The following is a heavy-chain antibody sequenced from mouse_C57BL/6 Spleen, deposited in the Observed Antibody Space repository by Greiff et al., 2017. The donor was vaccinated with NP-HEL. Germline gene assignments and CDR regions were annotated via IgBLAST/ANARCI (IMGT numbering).Heavy chain of an antibody. J-gene: IGHJ1*03. D-gene: IGHD2-4*01. CDR1: GFTFSSYA. Sequence: EVHLVESGEGLVKPGGSLKLSCAASGFTFSSYAMSWVRQTPEKRLEWVAYISSGGDYIYYADTVKGRFTISRDNARNTLYLQMSSLKSEDTAMYYCTRGGYYDPWYFDVWGTGTTVTVSS. CDR3: TRGGYYDPWYFDV. V-gene: IGHV5-9-1*02. CDR2: ISSGGDYI.